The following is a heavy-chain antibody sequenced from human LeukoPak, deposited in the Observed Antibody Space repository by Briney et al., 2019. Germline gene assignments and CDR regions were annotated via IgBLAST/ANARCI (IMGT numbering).Heavy chain of an antibody. CDR2: FSGSGGST. V-gene: IGHV3-23*01. Sequence: GGSLRLSCAASGYPFSSYAMRWVRQARGRGLEWVSAFSGSGGSTYYADSVKGRCTFSRDNSKNTLYLQMNSMRAEDTAVDYCAKAGVYDFWSGYQRNAFDYWGQGTLVTVSS. D-gene: IGHD3-3*01. CDR3: AKAGVYDFWSGYQRNAFDY. J-gene: IGHJ4*02. CDR1: GYPFSSYA.